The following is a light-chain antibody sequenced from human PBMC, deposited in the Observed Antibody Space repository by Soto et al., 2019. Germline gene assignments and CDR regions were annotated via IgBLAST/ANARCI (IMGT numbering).Light chain of an antibody. CDR1: QGISNC. V-gene: IGKV1-12*01. J-gene: IGKJ5*01. CDR2: SAS. CDR3: QQCNSFPIT. Sequence: DIQMTQSPSSVSASFGDRVTITCRESQGISNCLAWYQQKPGKAPQLLIYSASTIQSGVPSGFSGSGSGTDFTPTISILQPEDFATYYCQQCNSFPITFGQGTRLEIK.